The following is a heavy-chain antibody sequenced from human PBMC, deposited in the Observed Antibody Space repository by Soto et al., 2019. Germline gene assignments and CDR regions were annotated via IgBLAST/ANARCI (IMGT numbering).Heavy chain of an antibody. Sequence: GGSLSLSCAASGFTFSSYGMHWARKAPGKGLEWVAVISYDGSNKYYADSVKGRFTISRDNSKNTLYLQMNSLRAEDTAVYYCAKDPCGGDCYFRYWGQGTLVTVSS. CDR1: GFTFSSYG. J-gene: IGHJ4*02. CDR3: AKDPCGGDCYFRY. D-gene: IGHD2-21*02. V-gene: IGHV3-30*18. CDR2: ISYDGSNK.